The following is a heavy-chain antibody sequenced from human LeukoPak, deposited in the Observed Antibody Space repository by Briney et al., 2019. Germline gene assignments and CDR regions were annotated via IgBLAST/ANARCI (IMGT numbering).Heavy chain of an antibody. CDR2: VSGRDTST. CDR3: AKRGDYDVLTGYYDSDY. J-gene: IGHJ4*02. Sequence: PGGSLRLSCAASGFTFSNYAMSRVRQAPGKGLEWVSAVSGRDTSTYYTDSVKGRFTISRDNSKNTLYLQMNSLSAEDTAIYYCAKRGDYDVLTGYYDSDYWGQGTLVTVSS. CDR1: GFTFSNYA. D-gene: IGHD3-9*01. V-gene: IGHV3-23*01.